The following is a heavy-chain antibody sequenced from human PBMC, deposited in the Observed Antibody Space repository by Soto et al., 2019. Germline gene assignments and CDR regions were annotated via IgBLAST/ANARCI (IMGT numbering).Heavy chain of an antibody. D-gene: IGHD3-10*01. J-gene: IGHJ6*03. CDR2: IYYSGST. CDR1: GGSISSSSYY. Sequence: SETLSLTCTVSGGSISSSSYYWGWIRQPPGKGLEWIGSIYYSGSTYYNPSLKSRVTISVDTSKNQFSLKLSSVTAADTAVYYCARPSSRFGGLLMHPYYYYYMDVWGKGTTVTVSS. V-gene: IGHV4-39*01. CDR3: ARPSSRFGGLLMHPYYYYYMDV.